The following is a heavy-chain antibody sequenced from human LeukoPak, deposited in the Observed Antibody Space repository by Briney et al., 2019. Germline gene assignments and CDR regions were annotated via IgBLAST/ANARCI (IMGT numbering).Heavy chain of an antibody. CDR2: IIPIFGTA. CDR1: GGTFSSYA. D-gene: IGHD6-19*01. J-gene: IGHJ4*02. V-gene: IGHV1-69*06. CDR3: ARGKYSSGWYYFDY. Sequence: SVKVSCKASGGTFSSYAISWVRQAPGQGLEWMGEIIPIFGTANYAQTFQGRVTITADKSTSTAYMELSSLRSEDTAVYYCARGKYSSGWYYFDYWGQGTLVTVSS.